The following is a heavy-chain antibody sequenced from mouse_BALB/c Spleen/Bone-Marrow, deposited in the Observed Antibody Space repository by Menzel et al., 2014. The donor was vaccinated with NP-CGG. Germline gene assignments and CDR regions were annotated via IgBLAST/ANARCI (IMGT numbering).Heavy chain of an antibody. CDR3: ARGIYYDSTWFAY. V-gene: IGHV1-67*01. D-gene: IGHD2-4*01. J-gene: IGHJ3*01. Sequence: QVQLQQSAPELVRPGVSVKISCKGSGYTFTDYAMHWVKQSHAKSLEWIGVISTYSGNANYNQKFKGKATMTVDKSSSTAYMELARLTSEDSAIYYCARGIYYDSTWFAYWGQGTLVTVSA. CDR1: GYTFTDYA. CDR2: ISTYSGNA.